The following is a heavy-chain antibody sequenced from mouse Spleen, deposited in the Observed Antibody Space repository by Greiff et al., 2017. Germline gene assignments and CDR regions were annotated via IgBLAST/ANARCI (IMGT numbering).Heavy chain of an antibody. CDR3: ASVRPFAY. V-gene: IGHV1-42*01. CDR1: GYSFTGYY. J-gene: IGHJ3*01. D-gene: IGHD2-14*01. CDR2: INPSTGGT. Sequence: EVQLQQSGPELVKPGASVKISCKASGYSFTGYYMNWVKQSPEKSLEWIGEINPSTGGTTYNQKFKAKATLTVDKSSSTAYMQLKSLTSEDSAVYYCASVRPFAYWGQGTLVTVSA.